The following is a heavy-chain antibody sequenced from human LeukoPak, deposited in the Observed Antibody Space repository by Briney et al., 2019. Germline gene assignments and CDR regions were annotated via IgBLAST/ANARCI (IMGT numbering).Heavy chain of an antibody. J-gene: IGHJ4*02. Sequence: GASVKVSCKASGYTFIAYYIHWVRQAPGQGLEWMGWINPNSGGTNYAQKFQGRVTMTRDTSISAAYMELSRLRSDDMAVYYCARGPIAAAGTIDYWGQGTLVTVSS. CDR1: GYTFIAYY. CDR2: INPNSGGT. D-gene: IGHD6-13*01. CDR3: ARGPIAAAGTIDY. V-gene: IGHV1-2*02.